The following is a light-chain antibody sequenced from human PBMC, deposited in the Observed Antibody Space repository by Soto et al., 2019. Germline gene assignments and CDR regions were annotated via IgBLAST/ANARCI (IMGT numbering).Light chain of an antibody. V-gene: IGLV2-8*01. J-gene: IGLJ1*01. Sequence: ALTQPPSASGSPGQSVTISCTGTSSDVGGYNYVSWYQQHPGKAPKLMIYEVSKRPSGVPDRFSGSKSGNTASLTVSGLQAEDEADYYCSSYAGSSTYVFGTGTKVTVL. CDR2: EVS. CDR1: SSDVGGYNY. CDR3: SSYAGSSTYV.